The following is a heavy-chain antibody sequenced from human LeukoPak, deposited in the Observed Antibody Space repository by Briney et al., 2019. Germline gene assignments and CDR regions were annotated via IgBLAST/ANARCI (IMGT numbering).Heavy chain of an antibody. CDR1: GYTFTSYD. Sequence: AASVNVSCKASGYTFTSYDINWVRQATGQGLEWMGWMNPNSGNTGYAQKFQGRVTMTRNTSISTAYMELSSLRSEDTAVYYCARDNGGTAMAYYSYYYMDVWGKGTTVTISS. CDR3: ARDNGGTAMAYYSYYYMDV. J-gene: IGHJ6*03. V-gene: IGHV1-8*01. CDR2: MNPNSGNT. D-gene: IGHD5-18*01.